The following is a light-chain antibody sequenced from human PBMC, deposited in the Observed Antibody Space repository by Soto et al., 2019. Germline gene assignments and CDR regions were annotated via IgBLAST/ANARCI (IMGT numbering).Light chain of an antibody. Sequence: EIVLTQFPATLSLSPGEEATLSCRASQSFGTSLAWYQQRPAQAPRLLIYDTFMVAAGVPARFSGSGSGADFTLTISGLEPEDFAVYYCQQGGSFGGGTKVEIK. J-gene: IGKJ4*01. CDR3: QQGGS. CDR2: DTF. V-gene: IGKV3-11*01. CDR1: QSFGTS.